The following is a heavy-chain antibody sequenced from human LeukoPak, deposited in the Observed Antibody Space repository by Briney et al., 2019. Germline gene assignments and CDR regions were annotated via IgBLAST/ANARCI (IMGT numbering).Heavy chain of an antibody. CDR1: GFTFSDYY. D-gene: IGHD2-8*01. CDR2: ISSSGSTV. J-gene: IGHJ6*02. V-gene: IGHV3-11*01. Sequence: GGSLRLSCAASGFTFSDYYMSWIRQAPGKGLEWVSYISSSGSTVYYADSVKGRFTISRDNAKNSLYLQMNSLRAEDTAVYYCARDPLGTSYYYYYYGMDVWGQGTTVTVSS. CDR3: ARDPLGTSYYYYYYGMDV.